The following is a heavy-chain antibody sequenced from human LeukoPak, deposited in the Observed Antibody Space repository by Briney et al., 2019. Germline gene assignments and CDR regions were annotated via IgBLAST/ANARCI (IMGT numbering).Heavy chain of an antibody. V-gene: IGHV3-48*02. CDR3: ATDRLTSGSYFFDY. CDR1: AISFSDYS. Sequence: GGSLRLSCAASAISFSDYSMNWVRQAQGKGLEWISYISGRRSTIYYADSVRGRFTISRDNSKNSMYLQMNSLSYDATPAHYCATDRLTSGSYFFDYWGQGTLVTVSS. J-gene: IGHJ4*02. D-gene: IGHD1-26*01. CDR2: ISGRRSTI.